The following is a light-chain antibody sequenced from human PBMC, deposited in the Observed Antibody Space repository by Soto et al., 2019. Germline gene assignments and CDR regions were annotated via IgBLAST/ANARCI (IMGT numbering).Light chain of an antibody. V-gene: IGLV4-69*01. CDR3: QTWGTGIRV. Sequence: QPVLTQSPSASASLGASVKLTCTLSSGHSSYAIAWHQQQPEKGPRYLMKLNSDGSHSKGDGIPDRFSGSRSGAERYLTIARLQSEDEADYYCQTWGTGIRVFGGGTKLTV. CDR1: SGHSSYA. CDR2: LNSDGSH. J-gene: IGLJ3*02.